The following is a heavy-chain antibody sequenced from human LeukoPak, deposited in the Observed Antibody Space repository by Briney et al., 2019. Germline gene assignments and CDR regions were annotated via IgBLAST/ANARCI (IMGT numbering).Heavy chain of an antibody. CDR1: GFTFSNFW. J-gene: IGHJ4*02. CDR2: IKQDGSQK. CDR3: ARGRGCSSMSCYPDY. V-gene: IGHV3-7*04. D-gene: IGHD2-2*01. Sequence: GGSLRLSCAASGFTFSNFWMSWVRQAPGKGLECVATIKQDGSQKYYVDSVRGRFTISRDNAKNSLYLQMNSLRAEDTALYYCARGRGCSSMSCYPDYWGQGTLVTVSS.